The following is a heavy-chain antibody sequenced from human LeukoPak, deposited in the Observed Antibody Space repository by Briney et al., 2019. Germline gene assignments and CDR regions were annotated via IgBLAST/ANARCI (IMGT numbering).Heavy chain of an antibody. V-gene: IGHV4-39*01. Sequence: SETLSLTCTVSGGSISSTSYYWDWIRQPPGTGREWSGSIYYSGTTYYNQSFKSRVTVSLDTSKNQFSLRLSSVTAADTALYYCARHHYYDSTGREPAFDMWGQGTMVTVSS. J-gene: IGHJ3*02. D-gene: IGHD3-22*01. CDR3: ARHHYYDSTGREPAFDM. CDR1: GGSISSTSYY. CDR2: IYYSGTT.